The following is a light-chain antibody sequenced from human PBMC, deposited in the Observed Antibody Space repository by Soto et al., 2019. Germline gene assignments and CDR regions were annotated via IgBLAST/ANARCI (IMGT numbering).Light chain of an antibody. CDR2: DAT. J-gene: IGLJ2*01. CDR3: SSYASGSTSVV. V-gene: IGLV2-14*01. Sequence: QSALTQPASVSGSPGQSITFSCTGSSSDVGGYNYVSWYQQHPGKAPKLIIYDATNRPSGVSNRFSGSKSGNTAFLTISGLQPEDESVYYCSSYASGSTSVVFGGGTKVTVL. CDR1: SSDVGGYNY.